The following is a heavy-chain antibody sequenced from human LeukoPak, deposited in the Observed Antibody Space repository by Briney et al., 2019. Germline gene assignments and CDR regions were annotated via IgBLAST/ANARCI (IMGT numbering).Heavy chain of an antibody. CDR2: ISGSGGST. CDR3: AKVSIKQQLAHTFDY. V-gene: IGHV3-23*01. Sequence: PGGSLRLSCAASGFTFSSYAMSWVRQAPGKGLEWVSAISGSGGSTYYADSVKGRFTISRDNPKNTLYLQMNSLRAADTAVYYCAKVSIKQQLAHTFDYWGQGTLVTVSS. D-gene: IGHD6-13*01. J-gene: IGHJ4*02. CDR1: GFTFSSYA.